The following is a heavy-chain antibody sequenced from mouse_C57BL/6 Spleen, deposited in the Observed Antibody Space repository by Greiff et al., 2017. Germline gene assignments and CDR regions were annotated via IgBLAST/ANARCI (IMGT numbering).Heavy chain of an antibody. CDR2: IWRGGST. CDR1: GFSLTSYG. Sequence: QVQLQQSGPGLVQPSQSLSITCTVSGFSLTSYGVHWVRQSPGKGLEWLGVIWRGGSTDYNAALMSRLSITKDNSKSQVFFKMNSLQADDTAIYYCATPYYSNYEDAMDYWGQGTSVTVSS. D-gene: IGHD2-5*01. V-gene: IGHV2-5*01. J-gene: IGHJ4*01. CDR3: ATPYYSNYEDAMDY.